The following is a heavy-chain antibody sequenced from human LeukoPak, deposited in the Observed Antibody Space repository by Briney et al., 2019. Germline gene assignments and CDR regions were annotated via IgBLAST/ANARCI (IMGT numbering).Heavy chain of an antibody. Sequence: SETLSPTCTVSGDSISSTSYYWDWIRQPPGKGLEWIGSIYYSGSTYYNPSLKSRVTISVDTSKNQFSLQLSSVTAADTAVYCCARRYCSGGPCYSERGAFDIWGQGTMVTVSS. CDR3: ARRYCSGGPCYSERGAFDI. V-gene: IGHV4-39*07. CDR2: IYYSGST. J-gene: IGHJ3*02. CDR1: GDSISSTSYY. D-gene: IGHD2-15*01.